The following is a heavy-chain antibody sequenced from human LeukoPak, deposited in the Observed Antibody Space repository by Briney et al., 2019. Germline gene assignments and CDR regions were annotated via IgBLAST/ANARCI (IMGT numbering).Heavy chain of an antibody. J-gene: IGHJ4*02. D-gene: IGHD2-2*01. CDR1: GFTFSRYG. CDR2: ISNSGSTI. Sequence: PGGSLRLSCAASGFTFSRYGMHWVRQAPGKGLEWASYISNSGSTIYYADSVKGRFTISRDNAKNLLYLQMNSLRAEDRAVYYCARKYCSSTSCLFDYWGQGTLVTVSS. CDR3: ARKYCSSTSCLFDY. V-gene: IGHV3-48*03.